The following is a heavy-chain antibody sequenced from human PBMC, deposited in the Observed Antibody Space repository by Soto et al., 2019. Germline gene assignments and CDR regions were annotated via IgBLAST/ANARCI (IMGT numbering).Heavy chain of an antibody. J-gene: IGHJ4*02. V-gene: IGHV1-69*06. D-gene: IGHD2-2*03. Sequence: QVQLVQSGAEVKKPGSSVKVSCKASGGTFSSYAISWVRQAPGQGLEWMGGIIPIFGTANYAQKFQGRVTITADKSTSTAYIELSSLRSEDTAVYYCARADGYCSSTSCYSFVYWGQGTLVTVSS. CDR3: ARADGYCSSTSCYSFVY. CDR1: GGTFSSYA. CDR2: IIPIFGTA.